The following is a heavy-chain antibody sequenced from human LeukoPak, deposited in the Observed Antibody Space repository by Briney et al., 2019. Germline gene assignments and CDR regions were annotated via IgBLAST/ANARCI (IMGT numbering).Heavy chain of an antibody. CDR3: ARGWVLLWFGDRAANGMDV. J-gene: IGHJ6*02. CDR1: GGSISSTNW. Sequence: SETLSLTCAVSGGSISSTNWWGWVRQPPGKGLEWIGEIYHSGSTNYNPSLKSRVTISVDKSKNQFSLKLSSVTAADTAVYYCARGWVLLWFGDRAANGMDVWGQGTTVTVSS. D-gene: IGHD3-10*01. CDR2: IYHSGST. V-gene: IGHV4-4*02.